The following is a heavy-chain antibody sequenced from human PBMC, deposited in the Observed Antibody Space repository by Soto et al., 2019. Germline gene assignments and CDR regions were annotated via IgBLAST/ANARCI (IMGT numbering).Heavy chain of an antibody. D-gene: IGHD6-25*01. CDR3: ARRKERSGPYYLDL. J-gene: IGHJ4*02. V-gene: IGHV1-8*01. Sequence: GSVKVSCKASGFTFITYDFSWVRQAAGQGREWMGWMDPNNGNAGFAQKFRGIINMTRNTSISTAYLELSSLRSDDSAVYFCARRKERSGPYYLDLWGQGTQLTVSS. CDR2: MDPNNGNA. CDR1: GFTFITYD.